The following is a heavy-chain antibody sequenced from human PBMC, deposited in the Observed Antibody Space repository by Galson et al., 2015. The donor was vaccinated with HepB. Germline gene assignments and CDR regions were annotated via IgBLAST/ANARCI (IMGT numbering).Heavy chain of an antibody. CDR1: GFTFSSYS. CDR3: ARDPLKYYYGSGSKPSFDY. D-gene: IGHD3-10*01. CDR2: ISSSSSTI. Sequence: SLRLSCAASGFTFSSYSMNWVRQAPGKGLEWVSYISSSSSTIYYADSVKGRFTISRDNAKNSLYLQMNSLRDEDTAVYYCARDPLKYYYGSGSKPSFDYWGQGTLVTVSS. J-gene: IGHJ4*02. V-gene: IGHV3-48*02.